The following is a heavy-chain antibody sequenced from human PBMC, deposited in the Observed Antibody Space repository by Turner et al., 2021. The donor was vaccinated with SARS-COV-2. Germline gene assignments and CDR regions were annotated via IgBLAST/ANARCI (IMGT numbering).Heavy chain of an antibody. CDR3: AKGAGSYYLYYFDY. CDR1: GFTFSSYA. D-gene: IGHD1-26*01. CDR2: IAYDGSNK. J-gene: IGHJ4*02. Sequence: QVQLVESGGGVVQPGRSLRLSCSASGFTFSSYAMHWVRQAPGKGLEWVAVIAYDGSNKYDADSVKGRFTISRDNSKNTLYLQMNSLRAEDTAVYYCAKGAGSYYLYYFDYWGQGTLVTVSS. V-gene: IGHV3-30-3*01.